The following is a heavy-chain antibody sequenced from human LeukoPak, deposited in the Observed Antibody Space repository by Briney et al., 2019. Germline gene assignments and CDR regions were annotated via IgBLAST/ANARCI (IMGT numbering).Heavy chain of an antibody. Sequence: GGSLRLSCAASAFTVSSYAMSWVRQAPGKGLEWDSAISGSGGSTYYADSVKGRFTISRDNSKNTLYLQMNSLRAEDTAVYYCAKDRTPYGDYEGYWGQGTLVTVSS. J-gene: IGHJ4*02. V-gene: IGHV3-23*01. CDR3: AKDRTPYGDYEGY. CDR1: AFTVSSYA. D-gene: IGHD4-17*01. CDR2: ISGSGGST.